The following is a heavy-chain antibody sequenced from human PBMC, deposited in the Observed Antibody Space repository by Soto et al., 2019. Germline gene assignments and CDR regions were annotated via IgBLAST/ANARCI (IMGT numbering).Heavy chain of an antibody. CDR2: ISSNGVGT. J-gene: IGHJ6*03. D-gene: IGHD6-6*01. V-gene: IGHV3-64*01. CDR3: ARRARPDFYYMDV. CDR1: GFTFSGYA. Sequence: GGSLRLSCAASGFTFSGYAMGWVRQAPGKGLEYVSGISSNGVGTYYANSVQGRLTISRDNSKNTVYLQMGSLRPEDMAVYYCARRARPDFYYMDVWGKGTTVTVSS.